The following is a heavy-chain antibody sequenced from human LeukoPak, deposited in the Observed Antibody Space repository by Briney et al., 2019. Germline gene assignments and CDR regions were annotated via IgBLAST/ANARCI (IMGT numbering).Heavy chain of an antibody. CDR1: GFTFSNYG. CDR2: ISSSSSTI. Sequence: PGGSLRLPCAASGFTFSNYGMNWVRQAPGKGLEWVSYISSSSSTIYYADSVKGRFTISRDNAKNSLYLQMNSLRAEDTAVYYCARQPGSGSSFYYYYYYMDVWGKGTTVTVSS. CDR3: ARQPGSGSSFYYYYYYMDV. V-gene: IGHV3-48*01. J-gene: IGHJ6*03. D-gene: IGHD3-10*01.